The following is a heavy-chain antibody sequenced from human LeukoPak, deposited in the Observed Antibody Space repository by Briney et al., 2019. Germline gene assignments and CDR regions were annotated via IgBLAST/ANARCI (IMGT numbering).Heavy chain of an antibody. Sequence: GASVKVSCKASGYTFISYEIHWVRQATGQGLEWMGWMNPNSGNTGYAQKFQGRVTFTRNTAINTAYMEVNSLRAEDTAVYYCARGASAAAIDYWGQGTLVTVSS. CDR3: ARGASAAAIDY. V-gene: IGHV1-8*01. D-gene: IGHD6-13*01. CDR1: GYTFISYE. J-gene: IGHJ4*02. CDR2: MNPNSGNT.